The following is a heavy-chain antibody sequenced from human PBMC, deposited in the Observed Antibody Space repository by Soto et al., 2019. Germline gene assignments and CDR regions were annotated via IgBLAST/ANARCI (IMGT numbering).Heavy chain of an antibody. D-gene: IGHD6-13*01. CDR1: GFTFSSYA. CDR2: ISGSGISK. Sequence: EVQLLESGGGLVQPGGSLRLSCAASGFTFSSYAMSWVRQAPGKGLEWVSAISGSGISKYYADSVKGRFTISRDNSKNSLYLQMTSLRAEDTAVYYCAKEQKDSSSWSELNYWGQGTLVTVSS. J-gene: IGHJ4*02. V-gene: IGHV3-23*01. CDR3: AKEQKDSSSWSELNY.